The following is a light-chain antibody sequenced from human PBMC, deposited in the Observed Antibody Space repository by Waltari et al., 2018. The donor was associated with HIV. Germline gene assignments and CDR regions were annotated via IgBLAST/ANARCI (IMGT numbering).Light chain of an antibody. J-gene: IGLJ3*02. CDR1: ALPKQY. V-gene: IGLV3-25*03. Sequence: SYELTQPPSVSVSPGQTATITCSGDALPKQYGYWYQQTPGQAPVVVMYKDSDRASGILGRFSGSSSGKTVTLTISGVQAEDEADYYCQSSDSSGNYWAFGGGTKLTVL. CDR2: KDS. CDR3: QSSDSSGNYWA.